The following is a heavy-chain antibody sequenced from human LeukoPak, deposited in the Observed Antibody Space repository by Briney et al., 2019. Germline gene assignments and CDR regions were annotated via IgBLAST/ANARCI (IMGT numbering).Heavy chain of an antibody. CDR1: GLRVSDSY. V-gene: IGHV3-66*03. Sequence: GGSLRLSCAVPGLRVSDSYMSWVRQAPGKGLEWVGLIRDSGEAFYADFARGRFAISRDESENTLYLQMNSLRVEDTAVYFCARDRAANQDWVEFDPWGQGTPVIVSS. CDR3: ARDRAANQDWVEFDP. D-gene: IGHD3/OR15-3a*01. J-gene: IGHJ5*02. CDR2: IRDSGEA.